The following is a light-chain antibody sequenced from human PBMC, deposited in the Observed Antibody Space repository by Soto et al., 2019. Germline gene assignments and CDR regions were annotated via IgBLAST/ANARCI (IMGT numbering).Light chain of an antibody. J-gene: IGLJ2*01. V-gene: IGLV4-69*01. CDR2: LNSDGSH. CDR1: SGHSTYA. Sequence: QLVLTQSPSASASLGASVKLTCTLSSGHSTYAIVWHQQQPGKGPRFLMNLNSDGSHTKADGIPDRFSDSGSGAERSLTISSLQSEDEADYYCQTWGADIVVFGSGTELTVL. CDR3: QTWGADIVV.